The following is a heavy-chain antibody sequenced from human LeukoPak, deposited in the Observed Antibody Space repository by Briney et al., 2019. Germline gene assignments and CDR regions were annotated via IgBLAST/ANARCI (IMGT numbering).Heavy chain of an antibody. CDR1: GGSISSGGYY. V-gene: IGHV4-31*03. CDR3: VRGYYGSGSYPRVYNWFDP. Sequence: SETLSLTCTVSGGSISSGGYYWSWIRQHPGKGLEWIGYIYYSGSTHYNPSLKSRVTMSVDTSKNQFSLKLSSVTAADTAVYYCVRGYYGSGSYPRVYNWFDPWGQGTLVTVSS. CDR2: IYYSGST. D-gene: IGHD3-10*01. J-gene: IGHJ5*02.